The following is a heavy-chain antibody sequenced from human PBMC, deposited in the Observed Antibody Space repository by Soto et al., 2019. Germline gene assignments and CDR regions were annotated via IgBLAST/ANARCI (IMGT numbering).Heavy chain of an antibody. V-gene: IGHV4-34*01. CDR2: VNHTGGT. CDR3: ATRITVFGLLIPPFDP. J-gene: IGHJ5*02. CDR1: GGSVNGYY. D-gene: IGHD3-3*01. Sequence: ASETLSLTCAVYGGSVNGYYWNWIRQPPGKGLEWIGEVNHTGGTHYNPSLKSRVTMSVDTSKNQFSLRLSSVTAADTAIYYCATRITVFGLLIPPFDPWGQGTQVTVSS.